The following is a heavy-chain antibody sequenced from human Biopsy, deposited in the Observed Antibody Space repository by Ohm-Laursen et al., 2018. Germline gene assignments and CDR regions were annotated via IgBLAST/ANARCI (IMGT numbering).Heavy chain of an antibody. J-gene: IGHJ2*01. Sequence: GTLSLTCTVSGGSISSDWWSWIRQTPGRGLEWIGYVYYSGTTTYNPSLRSRVAISVDTSMNQISLRLQSVTPADTAIYYCARDRGYYSDRTVPGYFDLWGRGTLVTVSS. V-gene: IGHV4-59*01. D-gene: IGHD3-22*01. CDR3: ARDRGYYSDRTVPGYFDL. CDR1: GGSISSDW. CDR2: VYYSGTT.